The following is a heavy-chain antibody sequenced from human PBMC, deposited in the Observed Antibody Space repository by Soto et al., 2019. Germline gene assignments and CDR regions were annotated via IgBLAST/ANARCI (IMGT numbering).Heavy chain of an antibody. CDR2: ISSSGSTI. V-gene: IGHV3-48*03. CDR1: GFTFSSYE. Sequence: PGGSLRLSCAASGFTFSSYEMNWVRQAPGKGLEWVSYISSSGSTIYYADSVKGRFTISRDNAKNSLYLQMNSLRAEDTAVYYCARDPPDLVRGQAPADPWGQGTLVTVSS. J-gene: IGHJ5*02. CDR3: ARDPPDLVRGQAPADP. D-gene: IGHD3-10*01.